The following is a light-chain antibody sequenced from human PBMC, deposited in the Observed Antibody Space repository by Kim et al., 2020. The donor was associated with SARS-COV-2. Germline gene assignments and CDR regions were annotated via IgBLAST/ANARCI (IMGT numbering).Light chain of an antibody. CDR3: VLYMGSGIWV. Sequence: GGTVTLTVGLSAGSVSTSYYPSWSQQTPGQAPRTLIYSTNTRSSGVPDRFSGSILGSKAALTITGAQADDESDYYCVLYMGSGIWVFGGGTQLTVL. V-gene: IGLV8-61*01. CDR1: AGSVSTSYY. CDR2: STN. J-gene: IGLJ3*02.